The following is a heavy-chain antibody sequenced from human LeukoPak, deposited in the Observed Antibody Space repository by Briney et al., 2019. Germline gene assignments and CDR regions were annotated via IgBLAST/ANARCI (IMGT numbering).Heavy chain of an antibody. CDR3: ARQADVPSAIGYFDY. CDR2: ISHGGST. V-gene: IGHV4-38-2*01. Sequence: PSETLSLTCAVSDYSISTGYYWGWIRQPPGKGLEWIGSISHGGSTHYNASLKSRVPISVETSKNQFSLKLTSVTAADTAVYYCARQADVPSAIGYFDYWGQGTLVTVSS. CDR1: DYSISTGYY. D-gene: IGHD2-2*01. J-gene: IGHJ4*02.